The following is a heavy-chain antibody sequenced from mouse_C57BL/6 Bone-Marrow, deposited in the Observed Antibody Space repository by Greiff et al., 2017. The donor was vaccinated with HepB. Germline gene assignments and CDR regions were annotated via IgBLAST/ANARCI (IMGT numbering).Heavy chain of an antibody. CDR1: GFPITSGYY. V-gene: IGHV12-3*01. D-gene: IGHD1-1*02. J-gene: IGHJ4*01. CDR3: AGAMLWSYGMDY. CDR2: ITHSGET. Sequence: LQQSGPGLLKPSQSLFLTSSITGFPITSGYYWIWIRQPPGKPLEWMGYITHSGETFYNPSPQSPIPITRETSNNQFFLQLTSVTTEDTAMYYCAGAMLWSYGMDYWGQGTSVTVSS.